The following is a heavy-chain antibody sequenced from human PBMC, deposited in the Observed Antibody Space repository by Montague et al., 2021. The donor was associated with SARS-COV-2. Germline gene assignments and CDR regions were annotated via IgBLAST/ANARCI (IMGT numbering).Heavy chain of an antibody. V-gene: IGHV4-34*01. D-gene: IGHD3-22*01. J-gene: IGHJ4*02. CDR1: GGSFSDNY. CDR3: ARGRQHFNMIVVVMTGGEYYFDY. Sequence: SETLSLTCAVYGGSFSDNYWSWIRKPPGKGLEWIGEINHRGTSNYNLSLKSRVSISVDTSKNQSSLYLGSVTAADTAVYYCARGRQHFNMIVVVMTGGEYYFDYWGQGTLVTVSS. CDR2: INHRGTS.